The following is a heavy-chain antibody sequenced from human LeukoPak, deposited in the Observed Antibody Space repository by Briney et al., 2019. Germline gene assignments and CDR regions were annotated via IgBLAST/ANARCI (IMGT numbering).Heavy chain of an antibody. CDR2: IYCSGNT. J-gene: IGHJ4*02. CDR3: VRHRTGTTADY. D-gene: IGHD1-7*01. Sequence: SETLSLTCTVSGVSISTYYWSWIRQPPGKGLEWIGCIYCSGNTNNSPSLKSRVTISVDTSKNQFSLSLTSVTAADTAVYYCVRHRTGTTADYWGQGTLVTVSS. V-gene: IGHV4-59*08. CDR1: GVSISTYY.